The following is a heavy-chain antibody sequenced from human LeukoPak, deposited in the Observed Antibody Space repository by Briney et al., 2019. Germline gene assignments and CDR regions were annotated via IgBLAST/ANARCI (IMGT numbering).Heavy chain of an antibody. CDR1: GFTFSSHG. V-gene: IGHV3-30*18. J-gene: IGHJ4*02. CDR3: TKESASGSRYSFDY. D-gene: IGHD1-26*01. CDR2: VSSDGGTT. Sequence: PGGSLRLSCAASGFTFSSHGIHWVRQAPGKGLEWVAVVSSDGGTTYYAASVKGRITISRDNSKNTLYLQMNSLRGEDTAMYYCTKESASGSRYSFDYWGQGTLVTVSS.